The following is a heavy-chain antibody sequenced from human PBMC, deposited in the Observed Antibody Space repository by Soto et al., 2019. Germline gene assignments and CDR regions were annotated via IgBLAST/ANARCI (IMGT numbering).Heavy chain of an antibody. CDR3: ASSANTMVRGVIESYYYGMDV. D-gene: IGHD3-10*01. J-gene: IGHJ6*02. Sequence: GASVKVSCKASGYTFTSYGISWVRQAPGQGLEWMGWISAYNGNTNYAQKLQGRVTMTTDTSTSTAYMELRSLRSDDTAVYYCASSANTMVRGVIESYYYGMDVWGQGTTVTVSS. V-gene: IGHV1-18*04. CDR2: ISAYNGNT. CDR1: GYTFTSYG.